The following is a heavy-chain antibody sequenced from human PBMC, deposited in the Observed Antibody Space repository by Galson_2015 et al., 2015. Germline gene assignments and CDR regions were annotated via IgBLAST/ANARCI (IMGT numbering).Heavy chain of an antibody. CDR2: INSYGSSA. Sequence: SLRLSCATSGFTFSSYWMLWVRQAPGKGLVWVSRINSYGSSANYADSDKGRFTISRDNAKNTMYLQMNSLGAEDMAVYYCARVRRDKWGSPWYFDLWGRGTPVTVSS. CDR1: GFTFSSYW. CDR3: ARVRRDKWGSPWYFDL. D-gene: IGHD1-26*01. V-gene: IGHV3-74*01. J-gene: IGHJ2*01.